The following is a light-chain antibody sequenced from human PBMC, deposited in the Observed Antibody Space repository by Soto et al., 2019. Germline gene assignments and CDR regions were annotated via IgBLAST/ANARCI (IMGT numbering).Light chain of an antibody. Sequence: QSALTQPRAVSGSPGQSVTISCTGTSSDVGYYNYVSWYQQHPGEAPKLMIYDVSKRPSGVPDRFSGSKSGNTASLTISGLQAEDEADYYCCSYACTDSFVFATGTTLTVL. V-gene: IGLV2-11*01. CDR2: DVS. J-gene: IGLJ1*01. CDR3: CSYACTDSFV. CDR1: SSDVGYYNY.